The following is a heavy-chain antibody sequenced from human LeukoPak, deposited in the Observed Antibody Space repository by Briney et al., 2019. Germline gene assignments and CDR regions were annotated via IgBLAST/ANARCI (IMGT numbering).Heavy chain of an antibody. Sequence: ASVKVSCKASGYTITGYYMHWVRQAPGQGLEWMGWINPNSGGTNYAQKFQGRVTMTRDTSISTAYMELSRLRSDDTAVYYCARVLTRGGNSHFDYWGQGTLVTVSS. V-gene: IGHV1-2*02. D-gene: IGHD4-23*01. CDR1: GYTITGYY. CDR3: ARVLTRGGNSHFDY. CDR2: INPNSGGT. J-gene: IGHJ4*02.